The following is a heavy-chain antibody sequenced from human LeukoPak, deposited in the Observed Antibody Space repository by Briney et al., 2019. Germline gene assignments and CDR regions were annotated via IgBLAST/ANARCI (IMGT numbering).Heavy chain of an antibody. CDR2: ISRTSTYR. V-gene: IGHV3-21*01. CDR3: ARDSRKAGYYSEF. CDR1: GFRIDTHD. J-gene: IGHJ4*02. D-gene: IGHD3-22*01. Sequence: PGGTLRLSCAASGFRIDTHDLIWVRQAPGKGLECVAYISRTSTYRYYEDSVKGRFTISRDNAKNLVHLQMNSLRAEDTAVYFCARDSRKAGYYSEFWGQGTVVTVSS.